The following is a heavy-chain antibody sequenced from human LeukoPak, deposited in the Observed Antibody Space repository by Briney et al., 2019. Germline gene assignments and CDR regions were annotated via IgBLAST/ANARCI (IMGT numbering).Heavy chain of an antibody. CDR2: IWYDGRTK. J-gene: IGHJ4*02. D-gene: IGHD6-19*01. V-gene: IGHV3-33*01. Sequence: PGGSLRLSCEVSGFIFSNYGMHWVRQAPGKGLEWVALIWYDGRTKFHADSVRGGFTISRDNSANTLYLQMSSLRVEDTAVYYCGREWGRIAVAGGPGYWGQGALVTVSS. CDR1: GFIFSNYG. CDR3: GREWGRIAVAGGPGY.